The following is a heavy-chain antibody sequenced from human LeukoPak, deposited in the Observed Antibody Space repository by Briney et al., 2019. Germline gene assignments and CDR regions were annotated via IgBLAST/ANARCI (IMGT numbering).Heavy chain of an antibody. CDR3: ARVYSSSSLYYYYYMDV. CDR2: IYSGGST. CDR1: GFTVSSKY. Sequence: PGGSLRLSCAASGFTVSSKYMSWVRQAPGKGLEWVSVIYSGGSTYYADSVKGRFTISRDNSKNTLYLQMNSLRAEDTAVYYCARVYSSSSLYYYYYMDVWGKGTTVTVSS. J-gene: IGHJ6*03. V-gene: IGHV3-66*02. D-gene: IGHD6-13*01.